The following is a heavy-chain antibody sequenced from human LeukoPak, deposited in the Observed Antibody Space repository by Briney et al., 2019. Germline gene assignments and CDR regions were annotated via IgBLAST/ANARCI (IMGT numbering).Heavy chain of an antibody. CDR3: AREPPRYYDTQTCDY. CDR2: ISAYSGDK. Sequence: ASVKVSRKASGYTFTNYGISWVRQAPGRGLEWMGWISAYSGDKISAQKLQGRATMTIERSTSTAYIELRSLRYDDTAVYYCAREPPRYYDTQTCDYWGQGTLVTVSS. V-gene: IGHV1-18*01. J-gene: IGHJ4*02. D-gene: IGHD3-22*01. CDR1: GYTFTNYG.